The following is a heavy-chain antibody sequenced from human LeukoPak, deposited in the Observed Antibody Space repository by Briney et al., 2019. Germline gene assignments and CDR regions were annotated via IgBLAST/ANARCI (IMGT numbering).Heavy chain of an antibody. CDR3: ARKYYYDSSGRNAFDI. CDR1: GYTFTSYG. Sequence: GASVKVSCKASGYTFTSYGISWVRQAPGQGLEWMGWISAYNGNTNYAQKLQGRVTMTTDTSTSTAYMELRSLRSDDTAVYYCARKYYYDSSGRNAFDIWGQGTMVTVSS. V-gene: IGHV1-18*01. J-gene: IGHJ3*02. CDR2: ISAYNGNT. D-gene: IGHD3-22*01.